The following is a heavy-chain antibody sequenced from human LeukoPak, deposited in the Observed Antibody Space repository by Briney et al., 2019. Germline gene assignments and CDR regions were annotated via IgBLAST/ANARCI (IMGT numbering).Heavy chain of an antibody. Sequence: QPGRSLRLSCAASGFSFSGYAIHWVRQAPGKGLEWVASISYNGRNKYYADSVKGRFTIDRDNSKNTLYLQMNSLRAEDTAVYYCAKDARWLVPSLWGQGTLVTVSS. CDR1: GFSFSGYA. CDR2: ISYNGRNK. D-gene: IGHD6-19*01. J-gene: IGHJ4*02. CDR3: AKDARWLVPSL. V-gene: IGHV3-30*04.